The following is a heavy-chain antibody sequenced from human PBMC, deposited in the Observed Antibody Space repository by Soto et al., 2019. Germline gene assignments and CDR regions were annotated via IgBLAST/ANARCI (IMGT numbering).Heavy chain of an antibody. Sequence: SVTVSCKASVYRFTSYGIGWVRQAPEQGLEWMGWINAYNGNTNYAQNLQGRVTLTTDTSTSTAYLQWSTLKASDTAMYYCARLGFEYDTSTPYYNVLHYYSVDVWGQGTTVTVSS. CDR2: INAYNGNT. D-gene: IGHD3-9*01. CDR1: VYRFTSYG. CDR3: ARLGFEYDTSTPYYNVLHYYSVDV. V-gene: IGHV1-18*01. J-gene: IGHJ6*02.